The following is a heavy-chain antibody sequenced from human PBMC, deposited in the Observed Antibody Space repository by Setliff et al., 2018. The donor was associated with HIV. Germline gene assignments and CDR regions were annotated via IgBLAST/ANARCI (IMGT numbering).Heavy chain of an antibody. J-gene: IGHJ4*02. V-gene: IGHV1-18*01. D-gene: IGHD4-17*01. CDR3: ARTDYGGNSGGNYFDY. CDR1: GYTFTSYG. CDR2: NSAYNGNT. Sequence: ASVKVSCKASGYTFTSYGNSWVRQAPGQGLEWMGWNSAYNGNTNYAQKLQGRVTMTTDTATSTAYMGVRSLRSDDPAVYYCARTDYGGNSGGNYFDYWGQGSLVTVSS.